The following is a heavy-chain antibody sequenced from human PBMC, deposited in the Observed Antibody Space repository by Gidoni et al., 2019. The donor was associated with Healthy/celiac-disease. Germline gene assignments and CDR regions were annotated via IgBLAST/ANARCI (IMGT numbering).Heavy chain of an antibody. D-gene: IGHD4-4*01. Sequence: EVQLVESGGGLVQPGRSLSLSCAASGFTFDDYALHWGRQAPGKGLGCVSGIRWNSGSIGYADAVKGRVTISRDNAKNSRYLLMNSLRAEDTALYYCGKDITSNYVGYFDYWGQGTLVTVSS. CDR2: IRWNSGSI. V-gene: IGHV3-9*01. J-gene: IGHJ4*02. CDR3: GKDITSNYVGYFDY. CDR1: GFTFDDYA.